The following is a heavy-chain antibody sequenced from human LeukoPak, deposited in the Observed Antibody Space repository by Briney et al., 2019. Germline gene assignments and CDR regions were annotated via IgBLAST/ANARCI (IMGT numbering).Heavy chain of an antibody. V-gene: IGHV3-21*01. CDR3: ARGLPNYYGMDV. CDR1: GFTFSSYS. Sequence: PGGSLRLSCAASGFTFSSYSMNWVRQAPGKGLEWVSSISSSSSYIYYADSVKGRFTISRDNAKNSLYLQMNSLRAEGTAVYYCARGLPNYYGMDVWGQGTTVSVSS. CDR2: ISSSSSYI. J-gene: IGHJ6*02.